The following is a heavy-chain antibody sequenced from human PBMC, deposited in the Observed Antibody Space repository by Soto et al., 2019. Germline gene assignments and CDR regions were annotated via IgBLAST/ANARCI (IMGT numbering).Heavy chain of an antibody. J-gene: IGHJ4*02. CDR2: FSSSSSYI. CDR1: VFTVSSYS. Sequence: GSLRLSCAASVFTVSSYSMNWVRQAPGKGLEWVSSFSSSSSYIYYADSVKGRFTISRDNAKNSLYLQMNSLRAEDTAVYYCARAHSSGRALAHFDYWGQGTLVTVSS. CDR3: ARAHSSGRALAHFDY. V-gene: IGHV3-21*01. D-gene: IGHD3-22*01.